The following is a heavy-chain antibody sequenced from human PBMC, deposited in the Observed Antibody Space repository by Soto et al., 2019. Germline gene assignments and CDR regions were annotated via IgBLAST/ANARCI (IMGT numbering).Heavy chain of an antibody. D-gene: IGHD6-13*01. CDR2: IIPIFGTA. Sequence: ASVKVSCKASGGTFSSYATSWVRQAPGQGLEWMGGIIPIFGTANYAQKFQGRVTITADESTSTAYMELSSLGSEDTAVYYCARDLRGHSSSWESDYYGMDVWGQGTTVTVSS. CDR3: ARDLRGHSSSWESDYYGMDV. CDR1: GGTFSSYA. V-gene: IGHV1-69*13. J-gene: IGHJ6*02.